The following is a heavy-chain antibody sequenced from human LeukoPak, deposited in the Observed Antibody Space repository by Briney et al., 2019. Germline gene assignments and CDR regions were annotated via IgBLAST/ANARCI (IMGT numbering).Heavy chain of an antibody. CDR1: GFTFSSSS. J-gene: IGHJ4*02. Sequence: GGSLRLSCAASGFTFSSSSMNWVRQAPEKGLEWVSYISTSGGTIYYADCVKGRFTISRDNAKNSLYLQMDSLRAEDTAVYYCARHIPFDCWGQGTLVTVSS. CDR2: ISTSGGTI. CDR3: ARHIPFDC. V-gene: IGHV3-48*01. D-gene: IGHD2-21*01.